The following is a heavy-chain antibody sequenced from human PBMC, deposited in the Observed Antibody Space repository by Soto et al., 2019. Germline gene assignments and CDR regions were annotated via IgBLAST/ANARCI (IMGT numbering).Heavy chain of an antibody. CDR1: GGSITDNY. V-gene: IGHV4-39*01. Sequence: PSETLSLTCSVSGGSITDNYWGWIRRPPGQGLEWIGTISHTGETFYNPPLESRLTMSLDASNNQFSMRLTSVTAADAGVYFCAGQTRGPIPHFGWLSPLTSWGQGIQVTVSS. CDR3: AGQTRGPIPHFGWLSPLTS. CDR2: ISHTGET. J-gene: IGHJ5*02. D-gene: IGHD3-9*01.